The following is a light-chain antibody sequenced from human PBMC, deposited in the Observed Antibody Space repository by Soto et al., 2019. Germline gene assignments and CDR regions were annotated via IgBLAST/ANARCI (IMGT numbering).Light chain of an antibody. J-gene: IGLJ2*01. Sequence: QSVLTQPPSASGTPGQRVTISCSGTNSNIRSNPVNWYQQFPGAAPKVLIYKNNKRPSGVPDRFYGSKSGTAASLTISGLQSEDEADYYCAAWDDSLNGVVFGGGTK. CDR2: KNN. CDR1: NSNIRSNP. V-gene: IGLV1-44*01. CDR3: AAWDDSLNGVV.